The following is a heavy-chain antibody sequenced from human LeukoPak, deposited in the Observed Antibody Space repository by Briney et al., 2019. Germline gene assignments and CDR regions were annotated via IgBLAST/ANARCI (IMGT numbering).Heavy chain of an antibody. J-gene: IGHJ4*02. D-gene: IGHD6-19*01. CDR1: GFTFSSYW. CDR3: ARFGSGWYRDY. Sequence: QPGGSLRLSCAASGFTFSSYWMSWVRQAPGKGREWVANIKQDGSEKYYVDSVKGRFTISRDNAKNSLYLQMNSLRAEDTAVYYCARFGSGWYRDYWGQGTLVTVSS. V-gene: IGHV3-7*01. CDR2: IKQDGSEK.